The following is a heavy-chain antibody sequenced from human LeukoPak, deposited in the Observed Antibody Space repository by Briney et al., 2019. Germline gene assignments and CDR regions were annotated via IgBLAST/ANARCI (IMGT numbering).Heavy chain of an antibody. Sequence: SETLSLTCTVSGGSISSYYWSWIRQPAGKGLEWIGRIYTSGSTNYNPSLKSRVTMSVDTSKNQCSLKLSSVTAADTAVYYCASLELDTASGRYWGQGTLVTVSS. J-gene: IGHJ4*02. CDR3: ASLELDTASGRY. CDR2: IYTSGST. CDR1: GGSISSYY. D-gene: IGHD5-18*01. V-gene: IGHV4-4*07.